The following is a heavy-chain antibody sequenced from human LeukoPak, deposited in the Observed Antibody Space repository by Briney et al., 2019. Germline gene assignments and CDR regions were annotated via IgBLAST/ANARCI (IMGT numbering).Heavy chain of an antibody. J-gene: IGHJ4*02. CDR2: INLDGSVI. CDR1: GFTFSGYW. V-gene: IGHV3-7*01. CDR3: ATSDDSXXSD. D-gene: IGHD3-22*01. Sequence: GGSLRLSCAASGFTFSGYWMSWVRQAPGKGLEWVANINLDGSVIHYVDSAKGRFTISRDNAKNSLYLQMNYLRAEDTALYYCATSDDSXXSDWGQGTLVTVSS.